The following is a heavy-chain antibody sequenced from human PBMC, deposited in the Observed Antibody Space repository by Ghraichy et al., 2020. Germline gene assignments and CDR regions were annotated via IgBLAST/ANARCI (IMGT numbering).Heavy chain of an antibody. CDR2: IVYDGGDK. J-gene: IGHJ6*02. V-gene: IGHV3-30*18. CDR1: RFTFSNFA. D-gene: IGHD3-16*01. Sequence: GGSLRLSCAASRFTFSNFAMHWVRQAPGKGLEWVAAIVYDGGDKYYADSVKGRFTISRDNSKKRLQLEMNNLRPEDTAVYYCAKDWRDLGFFDDYGLDVWGQGTTVTVSS. CDR3: AKDWRDLGFFDDYGLDV.